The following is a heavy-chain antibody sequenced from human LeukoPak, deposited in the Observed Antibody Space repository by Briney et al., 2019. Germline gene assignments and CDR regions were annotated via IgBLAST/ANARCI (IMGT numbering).Heavy chain of an antibody. Sequence: PGGSLRLSCAASGFTFSSHTMNWVRQAPGKGLQWVSSIRGGGAPVYADSVKGRFTISRDNSKNTLYLQMNSLRAEDTAVYYCAKDRKNTTIVVGFDYWGQGTLVTVSS. CDR3: AKDRKNTTIVVGFDY. CDR2: IRGGGAP. D-gene: IGHD3-22*01. V-gene: IGHV3-23*01. CDR1: GFTFSSHT. J-gene: IGHJ4*02.